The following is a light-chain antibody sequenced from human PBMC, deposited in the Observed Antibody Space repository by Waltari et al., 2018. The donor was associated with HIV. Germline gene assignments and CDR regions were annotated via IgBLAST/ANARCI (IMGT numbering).Light chain of an antibody. Sequence: QSVLTQPPSASGTPGPRVTISCSGRSSNIGSNYVYWYQQLPGTAPKLLIYRNNQRPSGVPDRFSGSKSGTSASLAISGLRSEDEADYYCAAWDDSLSVVFGGGTKLTVL. CDR3: AAWDDSLSVV. V-gene: IGLV1-47*01. J-gene: IGLJ2*01. CDR1: SSNIGSNY. CDR2: RNN.